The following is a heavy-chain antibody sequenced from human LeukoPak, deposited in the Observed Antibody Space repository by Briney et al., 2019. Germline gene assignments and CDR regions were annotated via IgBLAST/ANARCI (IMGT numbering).Heavy chain of an antibody. CDR1: GVTFSSDW. Sequence: GGSLRLSCAASGVTFSSDWMSWVRQAPGKGLEWGANIKQDGSEKYYVDSVKGRFTISRDNAKNSLYLQRNSLRAEGTAVYYCVRGDSFGRYFDWFSAGDYFDYWGQGTLVTVSS. CDR3: VRGDSFGRYFDWFSAGDYFDY. J-gene: IGHJ4*02. V-gene: IGHV3-7*01. D-gene: IGHD3-9*01. CDR2: IKQDGSEK.